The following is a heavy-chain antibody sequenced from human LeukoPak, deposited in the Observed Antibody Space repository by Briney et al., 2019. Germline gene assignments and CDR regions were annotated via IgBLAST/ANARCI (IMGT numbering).Heavy chain of an antibody. V-gene: IGHV1-2*02. J-gene: IGHJ4*02. CDR3: ARDTADRTKYYYDSSGHFDY. CDR2: INPNSGGT. Sequence: VASVKVSCKASGYTFTGYYMHWVRQAPGQGLEWMGWINPNSGGTNYAQKFQGRVTMTRDTSISTAYVELSRLRSDDTAVYYCARDTADRTKYYYDSSGHFDYWGQGTLVTASS. CDR1: GYTFTGYY. D-gene: IGHD3-22*01.